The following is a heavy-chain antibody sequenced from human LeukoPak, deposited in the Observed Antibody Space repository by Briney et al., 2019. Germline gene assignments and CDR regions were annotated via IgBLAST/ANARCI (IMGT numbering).Heavy chain of an antibody. Sequence: SETLSLTCTVSGDSISSSNYYWGWIRQSPGKGLEWIGTIHYSGRTYYNPSLESRVTISVDTSKKQFSLKLNSVTAADTAVYYCARHPPSGSYPAFDIWGQGTMVTVSS. J-gene: IGHJ3*02. CDR2: IHYSGRT. D-gene: IGHD1-26*01. CDR3: ARHPPSGSYPAFDI. CDR1: GDSISSSNYY. V-gene: IGHV4-39*01.